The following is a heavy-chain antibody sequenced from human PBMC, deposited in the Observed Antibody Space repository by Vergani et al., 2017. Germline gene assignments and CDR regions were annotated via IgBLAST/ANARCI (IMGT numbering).Heavy chain of an antibody. V-gene: IGHV4-39*01. J-gene: IGHJ4*02. Sequence: QLQLQESGPGLVKPSETLSLTCTVSGGSISSSSYYWGWIRQPPGKGLEWIGSIYYSGSTYYNPSLKSRVTISVDTTKNQFSQKLSSVTAADTAVYYCAGHPVPEYYDFWSGYYNYFDYWGQGTLVTVSS. CDR3: AGHPVPEYYDFWSGYYNYFDY. D-gene: IGHD3-3*01. CDR1: GGSISSSSYY. CDR2: IYYSGST.